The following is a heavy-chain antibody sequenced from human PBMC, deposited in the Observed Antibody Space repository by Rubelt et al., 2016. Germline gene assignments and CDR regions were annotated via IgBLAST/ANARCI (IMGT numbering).Heavy chain of an antibody. J-gene: IGHJ4*02. D-gene: IGHD5-12*01. CDR2: IYYSGST. V-gene: IGHV4-31*03. CDR3: ARDRGYDYPHDPYFDY. CDR1: GGSISSGGYY. Sequence: QVQLQESGPGLVKPSQTLSLTCTVSGGSISSGGYYWSWIRQHPGKGLEWIGYIYYSGSTYYNPSLKRRVTISVDTSKNQFSLKLSSVTAADTAVYYCARDRGYDYPHDPYFDYWGQGTLVTVSS.